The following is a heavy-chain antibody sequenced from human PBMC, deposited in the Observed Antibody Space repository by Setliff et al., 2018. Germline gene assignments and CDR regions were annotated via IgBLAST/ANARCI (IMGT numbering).Heavy chain of an antibody. CDR3: TTSPISSGWHSNFDYNMDV. CDR2: IKRITDSGTT. Sequence: GSLRLSCTASGFTFSNAWMSWVRQAPGKGLEWVGRIKRITDSGTTDHAAPVKGRFTVSRDDSISTLHLQMNSLKTEDTAVYYCTTSPISSGWHSNFDYNMDVWGQGTTVTVSS. V-gene: IGHV3-15*01. J-gene: IGHJ6*02. CDR1: GFTFSNAW. D-gene: IGHD6-19*01.